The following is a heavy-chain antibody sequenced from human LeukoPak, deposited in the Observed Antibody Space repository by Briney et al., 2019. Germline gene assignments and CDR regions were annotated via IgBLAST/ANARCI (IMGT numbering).Heavy chain of an antibody. Sequence: GGSLRLSCAASGFTFSSYAMSWVRQAPGKGLEWVSVISGSGGSTYYADSVKGRFTISRDNSKNTLYLQMNSLRAEDTAVYYCAKDHIYYYGSGSTYDYWGQGTLVTVSS. D-gene: IGHD3-10*01. CDR2: ISGSGGST. CDR3: AKDHIYYYGSGSTYDY. CDR1: GFTFSSYA. V-gene: IGHV3-23*01. J-gene: IGHJ4*02.